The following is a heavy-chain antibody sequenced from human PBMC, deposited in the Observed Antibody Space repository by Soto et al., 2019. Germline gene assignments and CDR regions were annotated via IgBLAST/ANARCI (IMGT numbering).Heavy chain of an antibody. D-gene: IGHD4-17*01. V-gene: IGHV4-59*01. CDR3: ARVGGDDFGDSGGFDY. Sequence: SETLSLTCTVSGGSIRDYFWTWIRQPPGKGLEWIGYIYYSGRTNYNPSLKSRVSISVDTSKNHFSLQLRSVTAADTAVYYCARVGGDDFGDSGGFDYWSRGTLVTVSS. CDR2: IYYSGRT. CDR1: GGSIRDYF. J-gene: IGHJ4*02.